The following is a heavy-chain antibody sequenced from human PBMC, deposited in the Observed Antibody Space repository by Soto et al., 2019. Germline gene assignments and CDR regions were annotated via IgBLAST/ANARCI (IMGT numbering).Heavy chain of an antibody. CDR1: GFTFSTYW. CDR3: ARSLSTSPDY. CDR2: VNRDVSTT. V-gene: IGHV3-74*01. D-gene: IGHD2-2*01. Sequence: PGGSLRLSCAASGFTFSTYWMHWVRQAPGKGLVWVSRVNRDVSTTTYADSVNGRFTVSRDNAKNTLYLQMNSLRADDTAVYYCARSLSTSPDYWGQGTLVTVSS. J-gene: IGHJ4*02.